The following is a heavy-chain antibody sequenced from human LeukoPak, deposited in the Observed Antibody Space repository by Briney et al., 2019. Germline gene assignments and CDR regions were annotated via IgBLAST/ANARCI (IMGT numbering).Heavy chain of an antibody. Sequence: GGSLRLSCAASGFTFSSYWMSWVRQAPGKGLEWVANIKQDGSEKYYVDSVKGRFTISRDNAKNTLYLQMNSLRAEDTAVYLCARGIEAFDYWGQGTLVTVSA. J-gene: IGHJ4*02. CDR1: GFTFSSYW. V-gene: IGHV3-7*01. CDR3: ARGIEAFDY. D-gene: IGHD2-15*01. CDR2: IKQDGSEK.